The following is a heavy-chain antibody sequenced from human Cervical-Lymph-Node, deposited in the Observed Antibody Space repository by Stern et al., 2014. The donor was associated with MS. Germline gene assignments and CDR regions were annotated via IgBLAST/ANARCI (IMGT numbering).Heavy chain of an antibody. CDR3: ARVGWELLDAFDI. CDR1: GYTFTSYY. CDR2: INPSGCST. V-gene: IGHV1-46*01. D-gene: IGHD1-26*01. Sequence: VQLVESGAEVKKPGASVKVSCKASGYTFTSYYMHWVRQAPGQGLEWMGIINPSGCSTSYAQKFQGRVTMTRDTSTSTVYMELSSLRSEDTAVYYCARVGWELLDAFDIWGQGTMVTVSS. J-gene: IGHJ3*02.